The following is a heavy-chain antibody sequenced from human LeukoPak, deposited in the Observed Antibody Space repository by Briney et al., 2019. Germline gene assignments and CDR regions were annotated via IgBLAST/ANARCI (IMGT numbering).Heavy chain of an antibody. CDR2: IYPGDSDT. CDR1: EYSFTSYW. J-gene: IGHJ4*02. CDR3: ARQLGNYRPDQ. Sequence: GESLKISCKGSEYSFTSYWIGWVRQRPGKGLEWMGIIYPGDSDTRYSPSFEGQVTISADKSSSTAYLQWSSLKASDTAIYYCARQLGNYRPDQWGQGTLVTVSS. D-gene: IGHD4-11*01. V-gene: IGHV5-51*01.